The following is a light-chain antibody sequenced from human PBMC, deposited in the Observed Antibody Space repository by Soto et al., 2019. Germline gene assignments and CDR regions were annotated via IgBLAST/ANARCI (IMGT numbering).Light chain of an antibody. J-gene: IGLJ2*01. V-gene: IGLV2-8*01. Sequence: QSALTQPPSASGSPGQSVTISCTGTSSDVGGYNYVSWYQQHPGKAPKLMIYEVSKRPSGVPDRFSGSKSGNTASLTVSGLQAEDEADYYCSSYAGSNSHVGFGGGTKLTVL. CDR1: SSDVGGYNY. CDR2: EVS. CDR3: SSYAGSNSHVG.